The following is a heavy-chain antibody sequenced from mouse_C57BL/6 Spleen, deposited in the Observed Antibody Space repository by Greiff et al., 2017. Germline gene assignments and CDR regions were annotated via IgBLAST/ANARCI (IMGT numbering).Heavy chain of an antibody. CDR3: ARCLPQMDYGSSGYFDY. D-gene: IGHD1-1*01. V-gene: IGHV1-80*01. CDR2: IYPGDGDT. CDR1: GYAFSSYW. J-gene: IGHJ2*01. Sequence: VQLQQSGAELVKPGASVKISCKASGYAFSSYWMNWVKQRPGKGLEWIGQIYPGDGDTNYNGKFKGKATLTADKSSSTAYMQLSSLTSEDSAVYCCARCLPQMDYGSSGYFDYWGQGTTLTVSS.